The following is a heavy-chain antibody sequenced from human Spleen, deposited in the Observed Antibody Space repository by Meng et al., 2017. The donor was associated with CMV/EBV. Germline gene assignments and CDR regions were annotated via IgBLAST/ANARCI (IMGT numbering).Heavy chain of an antibody. CDR1: VSSNRAA. CDR2: TYYRSKWFN. J-gene: IGHJ4*02. Sequence: VSSNRAAWNWIRQSPSRGLEWLGRTYYRSKWFNDYALSVQSRITINPDTSKNQFSLQLNSVTPEDTAVYYCARELLSSGWFPANFDYWGQGTLVTVSS. D-gene: IGHD6-19*01. CDR3: ARELLSSGWFPANFDY. V-gene: IGHV6-1*01.